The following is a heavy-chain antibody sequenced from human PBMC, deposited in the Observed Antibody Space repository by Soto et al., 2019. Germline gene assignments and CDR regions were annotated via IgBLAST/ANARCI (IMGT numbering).Heavy chain of an antibody. CDR3: ARSFYGDHGMVDY. D-gene: IGHD4-17*01. CDR2: ISGYNGNT. CDR1: GYTFANYA. J-gene: IGHJ4*02. Sequence: QVQLVQSGADVKKPGASVKVSCKASGYTFANYAIIWVRQAPGQGLEWMGWISGYNGNTKYAQKFQGRVGLTTDKSTTTGYMELRSLRSYDTALYYCARSFYGDHGMVDYWGQGSLVTVAA. V-gene: IGHV1-18*01.